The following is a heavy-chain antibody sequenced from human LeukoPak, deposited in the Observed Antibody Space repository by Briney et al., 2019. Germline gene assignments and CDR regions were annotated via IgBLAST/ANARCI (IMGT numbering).Heavy chain of an antibody. CDR2: INHSEST. J-gene: IGHJ6*02. Sequence: SETLSLTCAVYGGSFSGYYWSWIRQPPGKGLEWIGEINHSESTNYNPSLKSRVTISVDTSKNQFSLKLSSVTAADTAVYYCARAPRITMVRGVPSGYYYYGMDVWGQGTTVTVSS. V-gene: IGHV4-34*01. CDR3: ARAPRITMVRGVPSGYYYYGMDV. CDR1: GGSFSGYY. D-gene: IGHD3-10*01.